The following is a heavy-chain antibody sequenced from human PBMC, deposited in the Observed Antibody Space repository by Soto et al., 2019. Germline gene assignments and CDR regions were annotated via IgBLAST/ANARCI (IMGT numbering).Heavy chain of an antibody. V-gene: IGHV1-8*01. Sequence: ASVKVSCKASGYTFTSYDINWVRQATGQGLEWMGWMNPNSGNTGYAQKFQGRVTMTRNTSISTAYMELSSLRSEDTAVYYCARVGYYYDSSGYYLSFDYWGQGTLVTVP. CDR1: GYTFTSYD. D-gene: IGHD3-22*01. CDR3: ARVGYYYDSSGYYLSFDY. CDR2: MNPNSGNT. J-gene: IGHJ4*02.